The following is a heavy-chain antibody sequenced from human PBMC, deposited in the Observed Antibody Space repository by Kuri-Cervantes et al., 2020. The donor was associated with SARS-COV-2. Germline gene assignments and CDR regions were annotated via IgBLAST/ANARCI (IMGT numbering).Heavy chain of an antibody. D-gene: IGHD5-18*01. CDR3: ASQVDTAMAFDY. CDR1: GGSFSGYY. CDR2: IYHSGST. J-gene: IGHJ4*02. Sequence: GSLRLSCAVYGGSFSGYYWSWIRQPPGKGLEWIGEIYHSGSTNYNPSLKSRVTISVDESKNQFSLKLSSVTAADTAVYYCASQVDTAMAFDYWGQGTLVTVSS. V-gene: IGHV4-34*01.